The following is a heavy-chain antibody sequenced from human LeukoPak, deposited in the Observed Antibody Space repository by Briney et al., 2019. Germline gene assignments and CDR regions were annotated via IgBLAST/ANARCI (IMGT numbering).Heavy chain of an antibody. CDR3: ARDGLYCSGGSCHALVYYYYMDV. V-gene: IGHV1-2*02. J-gene: IGHJ6*03. Sequence: ASVKVSCKASGYTFTGYFMHWVRQAPGQGLEWMGWINPNSGGTNYAQKFQGRVTMTRDTSISTAYMELSRLRSDDTAIYYCARDGLYCSGGSCHALVYYYYMDVWGKGTTVTVSS. CDR1: GYTFTGYF. D-gene: IGHD2-15*01. CDR2: INPNSGGT.